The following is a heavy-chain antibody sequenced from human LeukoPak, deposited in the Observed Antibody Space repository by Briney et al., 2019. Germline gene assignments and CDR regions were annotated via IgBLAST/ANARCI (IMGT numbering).Heavy chain of an antibody. CDR3: ARDRLDAFDI. Sequence: SETLSLTCTVSGGSISSSSYYWGWIRQPPGKGLEWIGSIYYSGSTYYNPSLKSRVTISVDTSKNQFSLKLSSVTAADTAVYYCARDRLDAFDIWGQGTMVTVSS. J-gene: IGHJ3*02. V-gene: IGHV4-39*02. CDR1: GGSISSSSYY. CDR2: IYYSGST.